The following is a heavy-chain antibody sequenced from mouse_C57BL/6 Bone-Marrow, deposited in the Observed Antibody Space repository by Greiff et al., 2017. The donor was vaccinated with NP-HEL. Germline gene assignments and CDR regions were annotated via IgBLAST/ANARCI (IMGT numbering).Heavy chain of an antibody. CDR1: GYTFTSYW. J-gene: IGHJ2*01. Sequence: VQLQESGAELVKPGASVKLSCKASGYTFTSYWMHWVKQRPGQGLEWIGMIHPNSGSTNYNEKFKSKATLTVDKSSSTAYMQLSSLTSEDSAVYYCGGAHYFDYWGQGTTLTVSS. V-gene: IGHV1-64*01. CDR3: GGAHYFDY. CDR2: IHPNSGST.